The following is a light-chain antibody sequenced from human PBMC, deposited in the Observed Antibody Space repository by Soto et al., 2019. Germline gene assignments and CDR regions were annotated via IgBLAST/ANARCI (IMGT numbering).Light chain of an antibody. Sequence: QSALTQPASVSGSPGQSITISCTGTSSDVGGYNYVSWYQQHPGKAPELMIYDVSNRPSGVSNRFSGSKSGNTASLTISGLQAEDEADYYCSSYTSSSTLLYVFGTGTKVTVL. J-gene: IGLJ1*01. CDR1: SSDVGGYNY. V-gene: IGLV2-14*01. CDR3: SSYTSSSTLLYV. CDR2: DVS.